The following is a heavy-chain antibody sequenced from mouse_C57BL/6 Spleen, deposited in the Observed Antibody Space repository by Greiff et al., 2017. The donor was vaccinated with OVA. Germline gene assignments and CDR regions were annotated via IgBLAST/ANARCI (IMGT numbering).Heavy chain of an antibody. J-gene: IGHJ4*01. V-gene: IGHV1-39*01. CDR1: GYSFTDYN. Sequence: VQLQQSGPELEKPGASVKISCKASGYSFTDYNMNWVKQSNGKSLEWIGVINPNYGTTSYNQKFKGKATLTVDQSSSTAYMQLNSLTSEDSAVYYCARSIYSNYEGGAMDYWGQGTSVTVSS. CDR2: INPNYGTT. D-gene: IGHD2-5*01. CDR3: ARSIYSNYEGGAMDY.